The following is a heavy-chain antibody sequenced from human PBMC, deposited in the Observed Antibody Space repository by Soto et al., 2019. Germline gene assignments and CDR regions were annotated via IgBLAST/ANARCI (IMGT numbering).Heavy chain of an antibody. CDR3: ARVPLELPDY. CDR1: GFTFSSYS. Sequence: EVQLVESGGGLVKPGGSLRLSCAASGFTFSSYSMNWVRQAPGKGLEWVSSISSSSSYIYYADSVKGRFTISRDNAKSSLYRQMNSLRAEDTALCYCARVPLELPDYWGQGNLVNVSS. CDR2: ISSSSSYI. V-gene: IGHV3-21*01. J-gene: IGHJ4*02. D-gene: IGHD1-7*01.